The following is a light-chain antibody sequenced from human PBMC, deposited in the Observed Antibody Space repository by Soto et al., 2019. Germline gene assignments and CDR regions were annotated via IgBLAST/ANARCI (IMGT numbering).Light chain of an antibody. Sequence: EIGMTQSPATLSVSPGGRATLSCRARQSVSSSFLAWYQQKVGQAPRLLIYGASSRATGIPDRFSGSGSGTDFTLTISRLEPEDFAVYYCQQYGSSPRTFGQGTRLEIK. V-gene: IGKV3-20*01. CDR1: QSVSSSF. CDR3: QQYGSSPRT. J-gene: IGKJ5*01. CDR2: GAS.